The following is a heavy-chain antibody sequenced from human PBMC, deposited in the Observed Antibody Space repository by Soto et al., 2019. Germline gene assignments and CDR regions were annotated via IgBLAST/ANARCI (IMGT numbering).Heavy chain of an antibody. D-gene: IGHD1-7*01. J-gene: IGHJ4*02. Sequence: PGGSLRLSCAASGFTFSNHAMSWVRQAPGKGLEWVAGISGSGGITFFADSVKGRFTISRDNSQYTLFKQMDSLRDEDTAIYYCATRGGGLNWNFQNYYIGYWGQGTLVNVSS. V-gene: IGHV3-23*01. CDR3: ATRGGGLNWNFQNYYIGY. CDR1: GFTFSNHA. CDR2: ISGSGGIT.